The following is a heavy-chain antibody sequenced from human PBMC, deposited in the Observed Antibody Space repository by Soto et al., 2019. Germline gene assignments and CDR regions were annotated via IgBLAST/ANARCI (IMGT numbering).Heavy chain of an antibody. CDR1: GGSVSSTNW. D-gene: IGHD4-17*01. CDR2: IYHNGSP. J-gene: IGHJ5*02. V-gene: IGHV4-4*02. Sequence: VQLRQAGPGLVKTSGTLSLTCVVSGGSVSSTNWWTWVRQPPGKRLEWIGEIYHNGSPTYSPSLRGRATISVXTXNXXFSLRLGSVTAADTAVYYCATLPPRIAVTVLPIPTWGQGIQVTVSS. CDR3: ATLPPRIAVTVLPIPT.